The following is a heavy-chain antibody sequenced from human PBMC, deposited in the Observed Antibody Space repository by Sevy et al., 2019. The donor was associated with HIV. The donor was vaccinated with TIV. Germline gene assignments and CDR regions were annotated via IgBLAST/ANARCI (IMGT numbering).Heavy chain of an antibody. CDR2: IGGSGRYT. CDR3: AKGYCSGGTCPRDYYYYGMDV. CDR1: GFTFSTYA. J-gene: IGHJ6*02. D-gene: IGHD2-15*01. Sequence: GGSLRLSCAPSGFTFSTYAMNWVRQAPGKGLEWVSSIGGSGRYTYYADSVEGRFTISRDNSKNMLYLQMNSLRVADTAVYYCAKGYCSGGTCPRDYYYYGMDVWSQGTTVTVSS. V-gene: IGHV3-23*01.